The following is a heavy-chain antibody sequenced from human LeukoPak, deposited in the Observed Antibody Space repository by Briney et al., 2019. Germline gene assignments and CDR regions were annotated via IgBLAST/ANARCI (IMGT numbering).Heavy chain of an antibody. V-gene: IGHV4-59*01. D-gene: IGHD1-26*01. CDR2: IYYSGST. Sequence: SETLSLTCTVSGGSISSYYWSWIRQPPGKGLEWIGYIYYSGSTNYNPSLKSRATISVDTSKNQFSLKLSSVTAADTAVYYCARGRSGSYNYGMDVWGQGTTVTVSS. CDR3: ARGRSGSYNYGMDV. J-gene: IGHJ6*02. CDR1: GGSISSYY.